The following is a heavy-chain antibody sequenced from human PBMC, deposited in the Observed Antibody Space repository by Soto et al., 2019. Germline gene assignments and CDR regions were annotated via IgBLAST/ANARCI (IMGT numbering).Heavy chain of an antibody. CDR2: IYPGDSDT. D-gene: IGHD3-10*01. Sequence: GEAWKICSKGSGDRLRQCCNGLLRQMPEKRLEWMGTIYPGDSDTRYSPSFQGQVTFSADKSINTAYLQWSSLKASDTAMYYCARLLYDI. CDR1: GDRLRQCC. CDR3: ARLLYDI. V-gene: IGHV5-51*01. J-gene: IGHJ3*02.